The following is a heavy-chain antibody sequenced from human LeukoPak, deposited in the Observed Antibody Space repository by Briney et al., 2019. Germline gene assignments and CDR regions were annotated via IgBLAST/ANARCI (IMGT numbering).Heavy chain of an antibody. J-gene: IGHJ4*02. Sequence: SETLSLTCTASCGSISRYYWSWIRQPPGERLEWSGHIYYSGSTNYNPSLKSRVTISVDTSKNQYSLKLSSVTAADTAVYYCASRLSIWSGYQDTLYYFDSWGQGTLVTVSS. CDR2: IYYSGST. CDR1: CGSISRYY. CDR3: ASRLSIWSGYQDTLYYFDS. D-gene: IGHD3-3*01. V-gene: IGHV4-59*01.